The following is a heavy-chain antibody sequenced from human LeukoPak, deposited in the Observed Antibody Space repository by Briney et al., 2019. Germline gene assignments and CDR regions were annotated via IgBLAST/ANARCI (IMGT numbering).Heavy chain of an antibody. Sequence: SETLSLTCTVSGGSISKSGGCYWSWIRQHPGDGLEWIGFIFYRGSTYYNPSLKSRVSMSVDTSRSQFSLRLTSVTDEDTAVYYCARISQSSGGFYYWGQGTLVTVSS. CDR1: GGSISKSGGCY. CDR3: ARISQSSGGFYY. V-gene: IGHV4-31*02. CDR2: IFYRGST. J-gene: IGHJ4*02. D-gene: IGHD2-15*01.